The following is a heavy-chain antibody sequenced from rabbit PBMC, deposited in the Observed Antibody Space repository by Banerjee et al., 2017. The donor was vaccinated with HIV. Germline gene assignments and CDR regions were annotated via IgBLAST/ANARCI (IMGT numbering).Heavy chain of an antibody. D-gene: IGHD4-1*01. CDR3: ARDLAGVIGWNFNV. Sequence: QSLEESGGGLGQPEGTLTLTCKASGFDFSSNAICWVRQAPGKGLEWIGTIYAGSSGSAYYASWVNGRFTISKTSSTTVALQMTSLTAADTATYFCARDLAGVIGWNFNVWGPGTLVTVS. CDR1: GFDFSSNA. J-gene: IGHJ4*01. V-gene: IGHV1S40*01. CDR2: IYAGSSGSA.